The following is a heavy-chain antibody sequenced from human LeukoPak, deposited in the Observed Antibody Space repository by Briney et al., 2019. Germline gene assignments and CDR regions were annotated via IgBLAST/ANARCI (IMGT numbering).Heavy chain of an antibody. V-gene: IGHV3-30*04. CDR2: ISFDGTNK. D-gene: IGHD4-17*01. Sequence: PGRSLRLSCTASGVSLSNYAMHWVRRPPGRGLEWVAVISFDGTNKYYGDSVEGRFSVSRDSSKNTLYLQMNSLRPDDTAMYYCATDYGDYEPIDYWGQGTLVTVSS. CDR3: ATDYGDYEPIDY. J-gene: IGHJ4*02. CDR1: GVSLSNYA.